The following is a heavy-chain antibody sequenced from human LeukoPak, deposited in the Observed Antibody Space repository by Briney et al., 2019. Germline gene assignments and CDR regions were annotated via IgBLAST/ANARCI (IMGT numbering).Heavy chain of an antibody. D-gene: IGHD3-22*01. CDR2: IIPIVGTT. J-gene: IGHJ4*02. Sequence: SVKVSCKASGGTFISYAFSWVRQAPGQGLEWMGGIIPIVGTTNYVQMFQGRVTITADESTSTAYMELSSLRSEDTAVYYCARGGYYYDSSGYSHLPNYWGQGTLVTVSA. CDR3: ARGGYYYDSSGYSHLPNY. CDR1: GGTFISYA. V-gene: IGHV1-69*01.